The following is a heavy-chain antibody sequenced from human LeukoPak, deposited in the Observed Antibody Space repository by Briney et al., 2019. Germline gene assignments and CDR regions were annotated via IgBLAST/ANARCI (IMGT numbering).Heavy chain of an antibody. CDR1: GFTVRSNY. CDR3: ARDDILTGYRDY. Sequence: GGSLRLSCAASGFTVRSNYMSWVRQAPGEGMEWVSVIYSGGSTYYADSVKGRFAISRDNSKNTLYLQMNSLRAEDTAVYYCARDDILTGYRDYWGQGTLVTVSS. D-gene: IGHD3-9*01. V-gene: IGHV3-53*01. CDR2: IYSGGST. J-gene: IGHJ4*02.